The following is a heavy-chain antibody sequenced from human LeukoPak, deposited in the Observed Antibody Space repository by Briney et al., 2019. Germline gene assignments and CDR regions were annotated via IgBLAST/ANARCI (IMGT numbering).Heavy chain of an antibody. CDR3: ARFKGDEDYYHYYYGMDV. Sequence: SETLSLTCAVYGGSFSGYYWSWIRQPPGKGLEWIGEINHSGSTNYNPSLKSRVTISVDTSKNQFSLKLSSVTAADTAVYYCARFKGDEDYYHYYYGMDVWGQGTTVTVSS. V-gene: IGHV4-34*01. CDR2: INHSGST. D-gene: IGHD3-10*01. J-gene: IGHJ6*02. CDR1: GGSFSGYY.